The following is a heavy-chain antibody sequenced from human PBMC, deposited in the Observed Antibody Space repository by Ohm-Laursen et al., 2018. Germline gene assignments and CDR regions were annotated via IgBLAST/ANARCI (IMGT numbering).Heavy chain of an antibody. Sequence: SLRLSCSATGFTFSSYTMNWVRQAPGKGLEWVSLINSYGVTTYYADSVKGRFTISRDNSKNTMYLEMNSLSAEDTAVYFCARGLGSTSYCDSWGQGTLVTVSS. D-gene: IGHD3-16*01. CDR3: ARGLGSTSYCDS. V-gene: IGHV3-23*01. CDR1: GFTFSSYT. J-gene: IGHJ4*02. CDR2: INSYGVTT.